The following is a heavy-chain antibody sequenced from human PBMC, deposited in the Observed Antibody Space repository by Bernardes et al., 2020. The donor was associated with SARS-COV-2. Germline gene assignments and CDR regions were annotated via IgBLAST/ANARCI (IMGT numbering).Heavy chain of an antibody. CDR1: GGSVSSSNW. CDR2: IYYTGST. V-gene: IGHV4-4*02. Sequence: SETLSLTCAVSGGSVSSSNWWSFVRQPPGKGMEWIGEIYYTGSTNYNPSLKSRVTISIDRSKNQFSLKLSSVTAADTAVYYCARPQATGHYYFGMDAWGQGTKVTVSS. CDR3: ARPQATGHYYFGMDA. J-gene: IGHJ6*02.